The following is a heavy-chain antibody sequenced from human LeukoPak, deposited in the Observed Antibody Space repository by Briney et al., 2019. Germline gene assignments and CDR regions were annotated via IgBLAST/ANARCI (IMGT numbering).Heavy chain of an antibody. CDR1: GYTFTSYG. J-gene: IGHJ5*02. Sequence: ASVKVSCKASGYTFTSYGISWVRQAPGQGLEWMGGIIPIFGTANYAQKFQGRVTITADESTSTAYMELSSLRSEDTAVYYCARLYDSSGYFLVSDWFDPWGQGTLVTVSS. D-gene: IGHD3-22*01. CDR2: IIPIFGTA. CDR3: ARLYDSSGYFLVSDWFDP. V-gene: IGHV1-69*13.